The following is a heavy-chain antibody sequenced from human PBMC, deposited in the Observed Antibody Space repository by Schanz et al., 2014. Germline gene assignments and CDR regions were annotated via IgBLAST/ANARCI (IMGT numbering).Heavy chain of an antibody. CDR3: AKDHPSSGWPAFDV. D-gene: IGHD6-19*01. CDR2: ITRQGTT. CDR1: GFNFNTYA. Sequence: EVQLVESGGGLVRPGGSLRLACAASGFNFNTYAMSWVRQAPGKGLEWVSGITRQGTTYYADFVKGRFSISRDLSSNTLYLQMNSLRADDSAIYYCAKDHPSSGWPAFDVWGQGTQVTVSS. V-gene: IGHV3-23*04. J-gene: IGHJ4*02.